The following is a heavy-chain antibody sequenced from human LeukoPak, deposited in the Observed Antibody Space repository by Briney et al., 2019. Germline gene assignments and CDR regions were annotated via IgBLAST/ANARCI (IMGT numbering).Heavy chain of an antibody. CDR3: SGHYGPGPV. CDR1: GYTFSDHH. J-gene: IGHJ4*02. D-gene: IGHD3-10*01. Sequence: ASVKVSCKASGYTFSDHHILWVRQAPGQGLEWMGWIHPNGHDTKYAQKFQGRMTMTTDTSISTAYMELNRVTSDDMAVYYCSGHYGPGPVWGQGTLITASS. V-gene: IGHV1-2*02. CDR2: IHPNGHDT.